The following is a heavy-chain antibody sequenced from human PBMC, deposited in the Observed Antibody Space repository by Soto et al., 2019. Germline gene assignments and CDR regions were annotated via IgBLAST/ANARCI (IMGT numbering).Heavy chain of an antibody. Sequence: PSETLSLTCTVSGGSISSGGYYWSWIRQHPGKGLEWIGYIYYSGSTYYNPSLKSRVTISVDTSKNQFSLKLSSVTAADTAVYYCARSLWFGEFVPGYWGQGTLVTVPQ. J-gene: IGHJ4*02. CDR1: GGSISSGGYY. CDR3: ARSLWFGEFVPGY. D-gene: IGHD3-10*01. V-gene: IGHV4-31*03. CDR2: IYYSGST.